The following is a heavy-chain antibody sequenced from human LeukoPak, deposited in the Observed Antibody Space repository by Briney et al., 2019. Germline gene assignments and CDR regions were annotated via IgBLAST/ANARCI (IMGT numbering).Heavy chain of an antibody. J-gene: IGHJ6*03. CDR1: GGSISSGSYY. V-gene: IGHV4-61*02. CDR2: IYTTGST. D-gene: IGHD6-19*01. CDR3: ARARGASSGSYYYYYYMDV. Sequence: SETLPLTCTVSGGSISSGSYYWSWIRQPAGKGLDWIGRIYTTGSTNYNPSLKSRVTMSIDTSKNQFSLKLSSVTAADTAVYYCARARGASSGSYYYYYYMDVWGKGTTVTISS.